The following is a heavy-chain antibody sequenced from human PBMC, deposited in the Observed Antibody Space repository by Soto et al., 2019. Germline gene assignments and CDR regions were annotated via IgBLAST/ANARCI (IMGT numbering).Heavy chain of an antibody. J-gene: IGHJ4*02. CDR2: ISYDGSNK. CDR1: GFTFSSYG. D-gene: IGHD6-13*01. CDR3: AKDFRSSPNLYDY. Sequence: GGSLRLSCAASGFTFSSYGMHWVRQAPGKGLEWVAVISYDGSNKYYADSVKGRFTISRDNSKNTLYLQMNSLRAEDTAVYYCAKDFRSSPNLYDYWGQGTLVTVSS. V-gene: IGHV3-30*18.